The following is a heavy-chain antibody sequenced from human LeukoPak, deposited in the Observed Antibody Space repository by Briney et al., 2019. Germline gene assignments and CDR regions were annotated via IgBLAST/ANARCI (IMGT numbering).Heavy chain of an antibody. Sequence: SVKVSCKASGGTFSSYAISWVRQAPGQRLEWMGGIIPIFGTANYAQKFQGRVTITADESTSTAYMELSSLRSEDTAVYYCARDSSVRSLTGTVWGQGTLVTVSS. CDR3: ARDSSVRSLTGTV. CDR2: IIPIFGTA. V-gene: IGHV1-69*13. D-gene: IGHD1-7*01. J-gene: IGHJ4*02. CDR1: GGTFSSYA.